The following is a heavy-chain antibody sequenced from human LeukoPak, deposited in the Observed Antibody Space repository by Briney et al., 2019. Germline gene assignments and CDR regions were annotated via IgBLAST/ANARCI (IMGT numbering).Heavy chain of an antibody. D-gene: IGHD6-19*01. Sequence: ASVKLSCKASGYTFTSYDINWVRQATGQGLERMGWMNPNSGNTGYAQKFQGRVTMTRNTSISTAYMELSSLRSEDTAVYYCARAMYSSGWYDYWGQGTLVTVSS. CDR3: ARAMYSSGWYDY. CDR2: MNPNSGNT. CDR1: GYTFTSYD. V-gene: IGHV1-8*01. J-gene: IGHJ4*02.